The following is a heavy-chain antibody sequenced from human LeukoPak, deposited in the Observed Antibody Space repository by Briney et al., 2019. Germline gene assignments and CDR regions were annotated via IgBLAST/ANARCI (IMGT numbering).Heavy chain of an antibody. CDR2: IWYDGSNK. CDR3: ARESPRGNKGFTD. D-gene: IGHD1/OR15-1a*01. CDR1: GFTFSSYG. Sequence: PGRSLRLSCAASGFTFSSYGMHWVRQAPGKGLEWVAVIWYDGSNKYYADSVKGRFTISRDNSKNTLYLQMNSLRAEDTAVYYCARESPRGNKGFTDWGQGTLVSVSS. V-gene: IGHV3-33*01. J-gene: IGHJ4*02.